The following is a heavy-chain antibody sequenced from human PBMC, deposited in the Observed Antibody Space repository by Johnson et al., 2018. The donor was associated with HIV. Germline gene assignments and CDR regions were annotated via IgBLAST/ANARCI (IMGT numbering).Heavy chain of an antibody. Sequence: QVQLVESGGVAIQPGGSLRLSCAASGFTFSDYYMSWIRQAPGKGLEWVSYISSSGTTIYYADSVKGRFTISRDNAKNSLYLQMNFLRPEDTAVYYCARFMGSTWSDASDIWGQGTMVIVSS. CDR1: GFTFSDYY. V-gene: IGHV3-11*04. CDR3: ARFMGSTWSDASDI. D-gene: IGHD1-26*01. CDR2: ISSSGTTI. J-gene: IGHJ3*02.